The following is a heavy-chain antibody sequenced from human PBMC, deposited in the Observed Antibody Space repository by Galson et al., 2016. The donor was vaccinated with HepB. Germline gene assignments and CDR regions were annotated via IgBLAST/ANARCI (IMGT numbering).Heavy chain of an antibody. CDR3: AAGGPVSLDSCYIYGMAV. J-gene: IGHJ6*02. D-gene: IGHD3-16*01. Sequence: SVKVSCKASGFTFTSSAVQWVRQTRGQRLEWIGWIVAGSGDTNYAQKFHERVTITRDMSTRTAYMELSSLRSEDTAVHYCAAGGPVSLDSCYIYGMAVWGQGTTVTVSS. CDR2: IVAGSGDT. V-gene: IGHV1-58*01. CDR1: GFTFTSSA.